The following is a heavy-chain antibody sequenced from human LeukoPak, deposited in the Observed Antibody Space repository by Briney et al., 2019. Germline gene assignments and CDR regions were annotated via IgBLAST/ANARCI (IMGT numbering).Heavy chain of an antibody. V-gene: IGHV3-15*01. J-gene: IGHJ4*02. Sequence: GSLRLSCAASGFTFSNAWMRWVRQAPGKGLEWVGRIKSKTDGGTTDYAAPVKGRFTISRDDSKNTLYLQMNSLKTEDTAAYYCTTDQILDCSSTSCYLADYWGQGTLVTVSS. D-gene: IGHD2-2*01. CDR1: GFTFSNAW. CDR2: IKSKTDGGTT. CDR3: TTDQILDCSSTSCYLADY.